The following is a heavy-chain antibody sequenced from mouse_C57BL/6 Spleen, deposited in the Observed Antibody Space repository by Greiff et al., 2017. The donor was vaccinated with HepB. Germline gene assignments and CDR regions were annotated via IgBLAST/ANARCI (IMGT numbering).Heavy chain of an antibody. CDR2: IYPGSGST. J-gene: IGHJ3*01. CDR3: AFYDYDGPWFAY. Sequence: VQLQQPGAELVKPGASVKMSCKASGYTFTSYWITWVKQRPGQGLEWIGDIYPGSGSTNYNEKFKSKATLTVDTSSSTAYMQLSSLTSEDSAVYYCAFYDYDGPWFAYWGQGTLVTVSA. V-gene: IGHV1-55*01. D-gene: IGHD2-4*01. CDR1: GYTFTSYW.